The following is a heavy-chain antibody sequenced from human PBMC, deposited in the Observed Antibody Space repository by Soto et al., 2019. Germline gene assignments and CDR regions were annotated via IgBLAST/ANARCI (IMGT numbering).Heavy chain of an antibody. D-gene: IGHD3-22*01. Sequence: PSETLSLTCTVSGGSISSYYWSWIRQPPGKGLEWIGYIYYSGSTNYNPSLKSRVTISVDTSKNQFSLKLSSVTAADTAVYYCARRLIGHDSSGYYEYFDYGGQGTLVTVSS. CDR2: IYYSGST. V-gene: IGHV4-59*01. J-gene: IGHJ4*02. CDR3: ARRLIGHDSSGYYEYFDY. CDR1: GGSISSYY.